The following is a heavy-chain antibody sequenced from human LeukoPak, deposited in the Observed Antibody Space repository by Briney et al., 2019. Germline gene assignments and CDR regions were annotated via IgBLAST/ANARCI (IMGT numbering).Heavy chain of an antibody. CDR2: IYTSGST. D-gene: IGHD4-23*01. CDR1: GGSISSYY. CDR3: ARDVTMTTVVTPGNWFDP. Sequence: SETLSLTCTVSGGSISSYYGSWIRQPAGKGLEWIGRIYTSGSTNYNPSLKSRVTMSVDTSKNQFSLKLSSVTAADTAVHYCARDVTMTTVVTPGNWFDPWGQGTLVTASS. J-gene: IGHJ5*02. V-gene: IGHV4-4*07.